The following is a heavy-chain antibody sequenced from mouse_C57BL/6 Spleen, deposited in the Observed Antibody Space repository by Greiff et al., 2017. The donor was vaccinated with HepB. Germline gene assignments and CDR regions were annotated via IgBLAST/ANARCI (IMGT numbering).Heavy chain of an antibody. J-gene: IGHJ2*01. CDR1: GYSITSGYY. Sequence: ESGPGLVKPSQSLSLTCSVTGYSITSGYYWNWIRQFPGNKLEWMGYISYDGSNNYNPSLKNRISITRDTSKNQFFLKLNSVTTEDTATYYCARLRLGYFDYWGQGTTLTVSS. CDR2: ISYDGSN. D-gene: IGHD3-2*02. V-gene: IGHV3-6*01. CDR3: ARLRLGYFDY.